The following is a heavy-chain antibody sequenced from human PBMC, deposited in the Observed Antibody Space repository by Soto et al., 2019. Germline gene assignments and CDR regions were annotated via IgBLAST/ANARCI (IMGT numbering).Heavy chain of an antibody. CDR2: IHHSGST. CDR1: GGSFDGYY. D-gene: IGHD3-3*01. CDR3: ARGVDSWSGYLF. V-gene: IGHV4-34*01. J-gene: IGHJ4*02. Sequence: SETLSLTCGLYGGSFDGYYWSWIRQSPGKGLEWIGEIHHSGSTKYNPSLKSRVSLSVDTSTKQFSLKMTSMTAADRGVYYCARGVDSWSGYLFWGQGTQVTVYS.